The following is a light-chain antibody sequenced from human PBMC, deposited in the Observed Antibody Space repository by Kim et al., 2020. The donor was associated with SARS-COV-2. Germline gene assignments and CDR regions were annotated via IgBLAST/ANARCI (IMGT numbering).Light chain of an antibody. CDR3: MQALQTHT. CDR2: LGS. J-gene: IGKJ2*01. CDR1: QNRLYRDGYNY. V-gene: IGKV2-28*01. Sequence: GEPASISCRSSQNRLYRDGYNYLDWYLQKPGQSPQLLIYLGSNRASWVPDRFSGSGSGTDFTLRISRVEAEDVGVYYCMQALQTHTFGQGTKLEI.